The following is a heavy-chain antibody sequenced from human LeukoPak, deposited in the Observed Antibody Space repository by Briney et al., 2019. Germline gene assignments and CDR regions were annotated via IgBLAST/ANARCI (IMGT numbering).Heavy chain of an antibody. J-gene: IGHJ3*02. Sequence: SETLSLTCTVSGGSISSYYWSWIRQPPGKGLEWIGYIYYMGNTNYNPSLKSRVTTSVDTSKNQFSLKLSSVTAADTAVYYCARAHYDILTSYYHDAFDIWGQGTMVTVSS. CDR3: ARAHYDILTSYYHDAFDI. CDR2: IYYMGNT. CDR1: GGSISSYY. V-gene: IGHV4-59*01. D-gene: IGHD3-9*01.